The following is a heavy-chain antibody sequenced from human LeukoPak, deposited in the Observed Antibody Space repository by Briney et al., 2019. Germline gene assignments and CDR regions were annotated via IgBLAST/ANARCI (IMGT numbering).Heavy chain of an antibody. D-gene: IGHD4-17*01. CDR1: GFPVSINS. V-gene: IGHV3-7*01. J-gene: IGHJ4*02. CDR3: ARDPSTVTTGYY. CDR2: IKQDGSEK. Sequence: PGGSLRLSCTVSGFPVSINSMSWVRQAPGKGLEWVATIKQDGSEKYYVDSVKGRFTISRDNAKNSLYLQMNSLRAGDTAVYYCARDPSTVTTGYYWGQGTLVTVSS.